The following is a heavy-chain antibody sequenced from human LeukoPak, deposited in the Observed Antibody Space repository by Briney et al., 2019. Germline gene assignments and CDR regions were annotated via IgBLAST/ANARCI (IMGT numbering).Heavy chain of an antibody. J-gene: IGHJ4*02. CDR2: IYYSGST. CDR3: ARALTYYNDSSGYPQTYFDY. D-gene: IGHD3-22*01. V-gene: IGHV4-59*01. CDR1: GGSISSYY. Sequence: ASETLSLTCTVSGGSISSYYWSWIRQPPGKGLEWIGYIYYSGSTNYNPSLKSRVTISVDTSKNQFSLKLSSVTAADTAVYYCARALTYYNDSSGYPQTYFDYWGQGTLVTVSS.